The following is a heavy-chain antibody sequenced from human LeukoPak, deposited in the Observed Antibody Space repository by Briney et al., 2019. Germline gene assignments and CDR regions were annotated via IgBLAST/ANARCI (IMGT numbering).Heavy chain of an antibody. CDR2: IYYSGST. J-gene: IGHJ4*02. CDR1: GGSISSSSYY. Sequence: PSETLSLTCTVSGGSISSSSYYWGWIRQPPGKGLEWIGSIYYSGSTYYNPSLKSRVTISVDTSKNQFSLKLNSVTAADTAVYYCARPGGKTLYGDYDHYFDYWGQGTLVTVSS. V-gene: IGHV4-39*01. CDR3: ARPGGKTLYGDYDHYFDY. D-gene: IGHD4-17*01.